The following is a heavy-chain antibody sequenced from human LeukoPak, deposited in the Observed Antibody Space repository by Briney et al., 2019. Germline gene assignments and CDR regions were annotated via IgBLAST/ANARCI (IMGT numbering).Heavy chain of an antibody. J-gene: IGHJ4*02. CDR1: GGSISSSSYY. Sequence: SETLSLTCTVSGGSISSSSYYWGWIRQPPGKGLEWIGSIYYSGSTYYNPSLKSRVTISVDTSKNQFPLKLSSVTAADTAVYYWASLRRGVITHGYYFDYWGQGTLVTVSS. CDR2: IYYSGST. D-gene: IGHD3-10*01. V-gene: IGHV4-39*01. CDR3: ASLRRGVITHGYYFDY.